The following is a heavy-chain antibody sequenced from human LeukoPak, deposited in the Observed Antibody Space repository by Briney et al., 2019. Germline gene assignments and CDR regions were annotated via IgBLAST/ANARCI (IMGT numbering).Heavy chain of an antibody. Sequence: GGSLRLSCAASGFSFSTYGIHWVRQAPGKGLEWVAVMWYDGSKDYYADSVKGRFTISRDNAKNSLYLQMNSLRAEDTAVYYCARGTRFLEGNFDYWGQGTLVTVSS. CDR3: ARGTRFLEGNFDY. D-gene: IGHD3-3*01. J-gene: IGHJ4*02. CDR2: MWYDGSKD. CDR1: GFSFSTYG. V-gene: IGHV3-33*01.